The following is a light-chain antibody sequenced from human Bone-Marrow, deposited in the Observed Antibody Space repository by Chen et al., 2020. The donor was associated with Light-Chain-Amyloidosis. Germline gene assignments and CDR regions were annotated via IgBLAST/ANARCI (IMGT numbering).Light chain of an antibody. CDR1: NIGSTS. V-gene: IGLV3-21*02. J-gene: IGLJ3*02. CDR3: QVWERSSDRPV. CDR2: DDS. Sequence: SYVLTQPSSVSVAPGQTATIACGGNNIGSTSVHWYQQTPGQAPLLVVYDDSDRPSGITERLTGSNSGNRATLTSSRVEAGDEADYYCQVWERSSDRPVFGGGTKLTVL.